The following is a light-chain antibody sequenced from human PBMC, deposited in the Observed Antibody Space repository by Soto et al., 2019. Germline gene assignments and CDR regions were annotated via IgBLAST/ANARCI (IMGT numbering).Light chain of an antibody. Sequence: DIQMTQSPSSLSESAGDRVTITCRASQGISTYLNWYQQKPGKAPKLLIYAASSLQTGVPSRFSGSGSGTDFFLTISSLQPEDFVTYYCQQSYSTPPWTFGQGTKVDIK. V-gene: IGKV1-39*01. J-gene: IGKJ1*01. CDR1: QGISTY. CDR2: AAS. CDR3: QQSYSTPPWT.